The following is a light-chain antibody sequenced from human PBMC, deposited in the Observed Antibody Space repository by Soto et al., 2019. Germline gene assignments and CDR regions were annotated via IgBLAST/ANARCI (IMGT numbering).Light chain of an antibody. J-gene: IGLJ3*02. V-gene: IGLV1-47*01. CDR1: SSNIGTNY. Sequence: QSVLTQPPSASGTPGQRVTISCSRSSSNIGTNYICWYQHLPGTAPKLLIYRNNQRPSGVPDRFSGSKSGTSASLAISGLRSEDEADYYCTTWDDSLSGPVFGGGTKVTVL. CDR3: TTWDDSLSGPV. CDR2: RNN.